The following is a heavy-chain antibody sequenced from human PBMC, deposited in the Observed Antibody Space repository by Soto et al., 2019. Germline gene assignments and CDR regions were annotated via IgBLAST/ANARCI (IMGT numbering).Heavy chain of an antibody. Sequence: SETLSLTCTVSGGSISSQYWSWIRQPPGKGLEWIGYIYSSGSTNYNPSLKSRVTISVDTSKNQFSLQLSSVTAADTAVYFCARGYIYGNNWFDPWGQGTLVTVSS. CDR3: ARGYIYGNNWFDP. V-gene: IGHV4-59*11. J-gene: IGHJ5*02. CDR2: IYSSGST. CDR1: GGSISSQY. D-gene: IGHD5-18*01.